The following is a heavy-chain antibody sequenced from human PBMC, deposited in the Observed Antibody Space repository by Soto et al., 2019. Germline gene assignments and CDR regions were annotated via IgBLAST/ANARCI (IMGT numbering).Heavy chain of an antibody. J-gene: IGHJ6*02. V-gene: IGHV3-23*01. Sequence: PGGSLRLSCAASGFTFSSYAMSWVRQAPGKGLEWVSAISGSGGSTYYADSVKGRFTISRDNSKNTLYLQMNSLRAEDTAVYYCAKVLGQWLGDYYYYGMDVWGQGTTVTVSS. CDR2: ISGSGGST. CDR3: AKVLGQWLGDYYYYGMDV. CDR1: GFTFSSYA. D-gene: IGHD6-19*01.